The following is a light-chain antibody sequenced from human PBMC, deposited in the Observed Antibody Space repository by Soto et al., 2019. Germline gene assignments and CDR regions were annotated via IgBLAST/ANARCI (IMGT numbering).Light chain of an antibody. J-gene: IGKJ1*01. V-gene: IGKV1-39*01. CDR2: AAS. CDR3: QQSYSTPPWT. Sequence: DIQMTQSPSSLSASVGDRVTITCRASQSISRYLNWYQQKQGKAPKLLIYAASSLQSGVPSRFSGSGSGTDFTLTISSLQPEDFATYYCQQSYSTPPWTFGQGTKVEIK. CDR1: QSISRY.